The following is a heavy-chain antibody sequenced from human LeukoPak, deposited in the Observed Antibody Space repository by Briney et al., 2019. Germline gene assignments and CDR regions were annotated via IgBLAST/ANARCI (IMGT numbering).Heavy chain of an antibody. CDR1: GFTFSNYW. V-gene: IGHV3-7*01. D-gene: IGHD3-10*01. CDR3: VREFSGEYDY. Sequence: GGSLRLSCAASGFTFSNYWMTWVRQAPGKGLEWVANIKEDGSEKYYVDSVKGRFTISRDNAKNSLYLQMNSLRAEDTAVFYCVREFSGEYDYWGQGTLVTVSS. J-gene: IGHJ4*02. CDR2: IKEDGSEK.